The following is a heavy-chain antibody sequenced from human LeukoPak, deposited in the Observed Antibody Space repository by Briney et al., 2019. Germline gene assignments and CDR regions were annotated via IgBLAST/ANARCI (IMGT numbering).Heavy chain of an antibody. D-gene: IGHD3/OR15-3a*01. CDR3: AREGLHDAFDI. V-gene: IGHV3-7*01. Sequence: GGSLRLSCAASGFTFSSYWMSWVRQAPGKGLEWVANIKQDGSEKYYVDSVEGRFTISRDNAKNSLYLQMNSLRAEDTAVYYCAREGLHDAFDIWGQGTMVTVSS. CDR1: GFTFSSYW. J-gene: IGHJ3*02. CDR2: IKQDGSEK.